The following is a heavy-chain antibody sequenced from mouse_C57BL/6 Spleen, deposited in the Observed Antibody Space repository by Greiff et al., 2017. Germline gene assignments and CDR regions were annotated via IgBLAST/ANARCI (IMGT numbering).Heavy chain of an antibody. D-gene: IGHD1-1*01. CDR1: GYTFTSYW. J-gene: IGHJ4*01. CDR2: IHPSDSDT. CDR3: AIRRGYYGSSRYYAMDY. V-gene: IGHV1-74*01. Sequence: VQLQQPGAELVKPGASVKVSCKASGYTFTSYWMHWVKQRPGQGLEWIGRIHPSDSDTNYNQKFKGKATLTVDKSSSTAYMQLSSLTSEYSAVYYCAIRRGYYGSSRYYAMDYWGQGTSVTVSS.